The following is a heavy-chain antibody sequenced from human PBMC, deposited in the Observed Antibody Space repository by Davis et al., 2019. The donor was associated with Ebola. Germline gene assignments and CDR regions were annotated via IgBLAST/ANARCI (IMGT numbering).Heavy chain of an antibody. V-gene: IGHV1-18*01. CDR2: ISADNGNT. CDR3: ARVWLTTGYVGYFDH. CDR1: GYTFNRFG. Sequence: ASVTVSCKASGYTFNRFGISWVRQAPGQGLEWMGWISADNGNTKYAQSFQGRVTMTTDTSTSTAYVDLGNLRSGDTAVYYCARVWLTTGYVGYFDHWGQGTLVTVSS. D-gene: IGHD1-14*01. J-gene: IGHJ4*02.